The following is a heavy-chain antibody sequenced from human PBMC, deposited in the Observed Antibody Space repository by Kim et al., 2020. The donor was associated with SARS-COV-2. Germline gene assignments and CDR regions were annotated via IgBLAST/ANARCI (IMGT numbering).Heavy chain of an antibody. CDR2: ISSSSSYI. D-gene: IGHD6-6*01. Sequence: GGSLRLSCAASGFTFSSYSMNWVRPAPGKGLEWVSSISSSSSYIYYAESVKGRFTISRDNAKNSLYLQMNSLRAAAPAVYYCARVEAARNFDYWGQGTM. CDR1: GFTFSSYS. J-gene: IGHJ4*02. CDR3: ARVEAARNFDY. V-gene: IGHV3-21*01.